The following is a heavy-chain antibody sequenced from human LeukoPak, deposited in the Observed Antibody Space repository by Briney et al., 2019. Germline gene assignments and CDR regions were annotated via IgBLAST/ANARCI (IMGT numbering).Heavy chain of an antibody. Sequence: PSETLSLTCAVYGGSFSGYYWSWIRQPPGKGLEWIGEINHSGSTNYNPSLKSRVTISVDTSKNQFSLKLSSVTAADTAVYYCARQYDYVWGSYRYYYCMDVWGKGTTVTVSS. V-gene: IGHV4-34*01. CDR2: INHSGST. D-gene: IGHD3-16*02. J-gene: IGHJ6*03. CDR3: ARQYDYVWGSYRYYYCMDV. CDR1: GGSFSGYY.